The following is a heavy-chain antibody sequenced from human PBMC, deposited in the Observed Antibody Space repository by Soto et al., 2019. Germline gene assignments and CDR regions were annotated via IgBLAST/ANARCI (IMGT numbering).Heavy chain of an antibody. CDR3: ARGEDSGSYWDY. Sequence: SETLSLTCAVYGGSFSGYYWSWIRQPPGKGLEWIGEINHSGSTNYNPSLKSRVTISVDTSKNQFSLKLSSVTAADTAVYYCARGEDSGSYWDYWGQGTLVTVSS. V-gene: IGHV4-34*01. J-gene: IGHJ4*02. CDR1: GGSFSGYY. D-gene: IGHD1-26*01. CDR2: INHSGST.